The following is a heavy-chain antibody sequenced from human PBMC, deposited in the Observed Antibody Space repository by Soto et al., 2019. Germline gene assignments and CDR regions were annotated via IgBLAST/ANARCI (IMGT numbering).Heavy chain of an antibody. CDR3: ARDIAIVGATHGFDY. Sequence: QVQLVESGGGVVQPGRSLRLSCAASGFTFSSYGMHWVRQAPGKGLEWVAVIWYDGSNKYYADSAKGRFTISRDNSKNTLYLQMNSLRAEDTAVYYCARDIAIVGATHGFDYWGQGTLVTVSS. J-gene: IGHJ4*02. D-gene: IGHD1-26*01. V-gene: IGHV3-33*01. CDR2: IWYDGSNK. CDR1: GFTFSSYG.